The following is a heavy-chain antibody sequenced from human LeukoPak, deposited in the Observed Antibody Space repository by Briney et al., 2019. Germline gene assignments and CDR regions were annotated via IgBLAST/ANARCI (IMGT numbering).Heavy chain of an antibody. J-gene: IGHJ4*02. CDR2: ISSSGSTT. V-gene: IGHV3-48*03. CDR1: GFTFSTYA. Sequence: PGGSLRLSCAASGFTFSTYAMSWVRQAPGKGLEWVSYISSSGSTTYYADSVKGRFTISRDNAKNSLSLQMNSLRVEDTAVYYCARGVPARRFDYWGQGTLVTVSS. CDR3: ARGVPARRFDY.